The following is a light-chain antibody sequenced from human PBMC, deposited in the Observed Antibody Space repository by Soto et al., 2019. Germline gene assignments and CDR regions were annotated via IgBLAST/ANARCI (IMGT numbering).Light chain of an antibody. V-gene: IGKV3-11*01. CDR1: QSVSSY. CDR2: DAS. J-gene: IGKJ1*01. CDR3: QQRSNWPVT. Sequence: EIELTQSPGTLSLSPGERATLSCRTSQSVSSYLAWYQQKPGQAPRLLIYDASNRASGIPARFSGSGSGTDFTLAISSLEPEDFAVYYCQQRSNWPVTFGQGTRVEIK.